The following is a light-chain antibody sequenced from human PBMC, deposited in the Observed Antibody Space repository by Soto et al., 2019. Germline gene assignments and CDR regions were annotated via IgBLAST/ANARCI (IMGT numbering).Light chain of an antibody. CDR2: EVT. V-gene: IGLV2-23*02. Sequence: QSALTQPASVSGSPGQSITISCTGTSSDVGSRNLVSWYQQHPGKAPKLIIYEVTKWPSGVSNRFSCSKSGNTASLTIFGLHAEDEADYYCCSYAGSYTWVFGGGTKVTLL. CDR1: SSDVGSRNL. J-gene: IGLJ3*02. CDR3: CSYAGSYTWV.